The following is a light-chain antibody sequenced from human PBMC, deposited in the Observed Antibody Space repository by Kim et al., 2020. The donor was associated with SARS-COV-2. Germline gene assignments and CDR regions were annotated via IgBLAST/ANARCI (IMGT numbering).Light chain of an antibody. Sequence: PGERATLSCRASQSVSSSYLAWYQQKPGQAPRLLIYGASSRATGIPDRFSGSGSGTDFTLTISRLEPEDFAVYYCQQYGSSPQRTFGQGTKVDIK. CDR2: GAS. CDR1: QSVSSSY. J-gene: IGKJ1*01. V-gene: IGKV3-20*01. CDR3: QQYGSSPQRT.